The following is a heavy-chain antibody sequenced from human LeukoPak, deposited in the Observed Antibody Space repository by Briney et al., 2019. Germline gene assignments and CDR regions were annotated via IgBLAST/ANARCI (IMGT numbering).Heavy chain of an antibody. Sequence: SETLSLTCAVYGGSFSGYYWSWIRQPPGKGLEWIGEINHSGSTNYNPSLKSRVTISVDTSKNQFSLKLSSVTAADTAVYYCASIAVAGRADYWGQGTTVTVSS. CDR3: ASIAVAGRADY. D-gene: IGHD6-19*01. CDR1: GGSFSGYY. CDR2: INHSGST. J-gene: IGHJ4*03. V-gene: IGHV4-34*01.